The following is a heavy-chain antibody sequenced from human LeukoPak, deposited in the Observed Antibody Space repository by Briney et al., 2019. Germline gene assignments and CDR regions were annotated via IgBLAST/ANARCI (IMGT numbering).Heavy chain of an antibody. CDR1: GFAFSSYS. CDR3: AKTMGAIDHDY. J-gene: IGHJ4*02. CDR2: VTRSGGSA. Sequence: GGSLRLSCAASGFAFSSYSMTWVRQPPGKGLEWVSTVTRSGGSAYYADSVKGRFTNSRDNTKYTLYLQMNSLRAEDTAVYYCAKTMGAIDHDYWGQGTLVTVSS. V-gene: IGHV3-23*01. D-gene: IGHD1-26*01.